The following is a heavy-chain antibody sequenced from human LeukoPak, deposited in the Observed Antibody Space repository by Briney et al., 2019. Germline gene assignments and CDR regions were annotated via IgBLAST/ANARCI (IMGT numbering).Heavy chain of an antibody. J-gene: IGHJ5*02. CDR3: ARDGWFLGVVTTNWFDP. D-gene: IGHD3-3*01. Sequence: ASVKVSCKASGGTFSSYAISWVRQAPGQGLEWMGGIIPIFGTANYAQKFQGRVTITADESTSTAYMELSSLRSEDTAVYYCARDGWFLGVVTTNWFDPWGQGTLVTVSS. CDR1: GGTFSSYA. V-gene: IGHV1-69*13. CDR2: IIPIFGTA.